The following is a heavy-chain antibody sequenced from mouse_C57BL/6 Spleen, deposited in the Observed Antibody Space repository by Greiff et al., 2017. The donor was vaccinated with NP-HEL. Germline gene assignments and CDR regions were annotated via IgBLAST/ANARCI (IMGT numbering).Heavy chain of an antibody. V-gene: IGHV1-74*01. CDR3: ATIYYDYPSFDY. CDR2: IHPSDSDT. Sequence: QVQLKQPGAELVKPGASVKVSCKASGYTFTSYWMHWVKQRPGQGLEWIGRIHPSDSDTNYNQKFKGKATLTVDKSSSTAYMQLSSLTSEDSAVYYCATIYYDYPSFDYWGQGTTLTVSS. D-gene: IGHD2-4*01. J-gene: IGHJ2*01. CDR1: GYTFTSYW.